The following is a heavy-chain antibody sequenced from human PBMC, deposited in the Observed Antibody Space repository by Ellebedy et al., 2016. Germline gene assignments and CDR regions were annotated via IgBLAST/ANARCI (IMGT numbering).Heavy chain of an antibody. V-gene: IGHV1-3*01. Sequence: ASVKVSCKASGYTFTSYAMHWVRQAPGQRLEWMGRINAGNGNTKYSQKFQGRVTITRDTSASTAYMELSSLRSEDTAVYYCARRQEDEGAYYFDYWGQGTLVTVSS. CDR2: INAGNGNT. CDR1: GYTFTSYA. D-gene: IGHD3-16*01. J-gene: IGHJ4*02. CDR3: ARRQEDEGAYYFDY.